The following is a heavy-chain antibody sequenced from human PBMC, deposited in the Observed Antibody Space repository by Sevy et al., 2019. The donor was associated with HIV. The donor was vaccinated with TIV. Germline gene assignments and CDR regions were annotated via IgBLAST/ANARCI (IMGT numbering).Heavy chain of an antibody. J-gene: IGHJ4*02. CDR1: GFIFRTYG. Sequence: GGSLRLSCAASGFIFRTYGMHWVRQAPGKGLEWVANIVYDGVSDYYADSVKGRFTVSRDNSKNTLYLEMHSLRPDDTAVYYCAKDTGFSGWYYFDSWGQGTQVTVSS. CDR3: AKDTGFSGWYYFDS. D-gene: IGHD5-12*01. V-gene: IGHV3-30*18. CDR2: IVYDGVSD.